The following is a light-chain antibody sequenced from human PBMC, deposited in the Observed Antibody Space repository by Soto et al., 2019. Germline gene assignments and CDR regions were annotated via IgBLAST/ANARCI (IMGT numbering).Light chain of an antibody. CDR1: QSLLHSNGYNY. Sequence: DIAMTQSPLSLPVTPGEPASISCRSSQSLLHSNGYNYLDWYLQKPGQSPQLLIDLGSNRASGVPDRFSGSGSGTDFTLKISRVEAEDVGVYYCMQALQTPPWTFGQGTKVEIK. J-gene: IGKJ1*01. CDR3: MQALQTPPWT. V-gene: IGKV2-28*01. CDR2: LGS.